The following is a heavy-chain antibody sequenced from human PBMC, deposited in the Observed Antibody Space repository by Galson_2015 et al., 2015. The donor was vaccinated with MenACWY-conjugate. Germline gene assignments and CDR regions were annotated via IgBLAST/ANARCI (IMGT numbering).Heavy chain of an antibody. CDR2: IHYSGRN. V-gene: IGHV4-31*03. D-gene: IGHD2-21*01. J-gene: IGHJ6*03. Sequence: TLSLTCSVSGASLSSGGYYWSWIRQHPGKGLEWIGHIHYSGRNYCNPSLQSRISMSVDASKNQFSLSLTSVTAADTVVYYCARDGYCGGDCFSTDRAYYYYMDVWGRGTTVTVYS. CDR1: GASLSSGGYY. CDR3: ARDGYCGGDCFSTDRAYYYYMDV.